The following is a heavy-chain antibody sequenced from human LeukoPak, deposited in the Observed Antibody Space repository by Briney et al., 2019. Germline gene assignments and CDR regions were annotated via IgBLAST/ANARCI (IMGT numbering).Heavy chain of an antibody. CDR1: GGSISSGDYY. CDR3: AREQVSVYYYYYMDV. CDR2: IYYSGST. J-gene: IGHJ6*03. V-gene: IGHV4-30-4*08. Sequence: TLSLTCTVSGGSISSGDYYWSWIRQPPGKGLEWIGYIYYSGSTYYNPSLKSRVTISVDTSKNQFSLKLSSVTAADTAVYYCAREQVSVYYYYYMDVWGKGTTVTVSS.